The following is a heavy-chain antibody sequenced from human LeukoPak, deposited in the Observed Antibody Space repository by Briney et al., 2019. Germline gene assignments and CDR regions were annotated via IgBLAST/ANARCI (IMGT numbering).Heavy chain of an antibody. CDR2: IYSGGGST. CDR3: AKDPYTAMVNWFDP. Sequence: GGSLRLSCAASGFTVSNTYMSWVRQAPGKGLEWVPLIYSGGGSTYYADSVKGRFTISRDNSKNTLYLQMNSLRAEDTAVYYCAKDPYTAMVNWFDPWGQGTLVTVSS. J-gene: IGHJ5*02. V-gene: IGHV3-53*01. CDR1: GFTVSNTY. D-gene: IGHD5-18*01.